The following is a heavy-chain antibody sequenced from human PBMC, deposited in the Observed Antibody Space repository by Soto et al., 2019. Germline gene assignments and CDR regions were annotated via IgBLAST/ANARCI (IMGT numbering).Heavy chain of an antibody. CDR1: GFSLTTSGVG. CDR2: IYWDDDK. D-gene: IGHD4-17*01. J-gene: IGHJ5*02. V-gene: IGHV2-5*02. CDR3: AHRTTTVTWWFDP. Sequence: QITLKESGPTLVKPTQTLTLTCTFSGFSLTTSGVGVGWIRQPPGKALEWLAFIYWDDDKRYSPSLKSRLTITQDTYKNPVVLNMTQLEPADTATYFCAHRTTTVTWWFDPWGQGTLVTVSS.